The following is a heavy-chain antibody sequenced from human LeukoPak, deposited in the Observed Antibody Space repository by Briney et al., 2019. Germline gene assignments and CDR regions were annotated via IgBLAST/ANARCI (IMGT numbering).Heavy chain of an antibody. D-gene: IGHD4-17*01. V-gene: IGHV1-18*01. J-gene: IGHJ3*02. CDR1: HYTFTSYV. Sequence: ASVNLSYKPSHYTFTSYVIIWLPQSPGQGREWLGWISAYNGNANYAQKLQGRVTMTTDTSTSTAYMELRSLRSDDTAVYYCARLRYSVNAFDIWGQGTMVTVSS. CDR3: ARLRYSVNAFDI. CDR2: ISAYNGNA.